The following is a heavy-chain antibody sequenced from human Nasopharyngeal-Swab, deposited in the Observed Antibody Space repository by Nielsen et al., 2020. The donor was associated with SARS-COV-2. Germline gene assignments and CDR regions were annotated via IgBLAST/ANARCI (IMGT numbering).Heavy chain of an antibody. Sequence: GASLKISCAASGFTFSNAWMSWVRQAPGKGLEWVGRIKSKTDGGTTDYAAPVKGRFTISRDDSKNTLYLQMNSLKTEDTAVYYCTTLDYYDSSGLSFWGQGTLVTVSS. CDR3: TTLDYYDSSGLSF. D-gene: IGHD3-22*01. CDR1: GFTFSNAW. CDR2: IKSKTDGGTT. V-gene: IGHV3-15*01. J-gene: IGHJ4*02.